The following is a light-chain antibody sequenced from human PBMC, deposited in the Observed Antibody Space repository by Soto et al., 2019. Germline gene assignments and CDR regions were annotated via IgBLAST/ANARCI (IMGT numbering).Light chain of an antibody. V-gene: IGLV2-11*01. J-gene: IGLJ2*01. Sequence: QSALTQPRSVSGSPGQSVTISCTGTSGDIGGYNYVSWYQQHPGKAPRLMIYDVSRRPSGVPNRFSGSKSGNTASLTISGLETDDEADYYCWSYAGGYTLRAVGGGTQLTVL. CDR2: DVS. CDR1: SGDIGGYNY. CDR3: WSYAGGYTLRA.